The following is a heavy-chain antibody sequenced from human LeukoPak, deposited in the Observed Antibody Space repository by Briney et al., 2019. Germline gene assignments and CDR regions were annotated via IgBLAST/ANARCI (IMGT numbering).Heavy chain of an antibody. CDR2: IYHGGTT. CDR1: DGSISSYY. Sequence: PSETLSLTGTVSDGSISSYYWSWIRQPPGKGLEWIGEIYHGGTTNYNPSLRSRVTMSVDKSKNQFYLKVSSVTAADTAVYYCATYLYGGDYGSYYFDYWGQGTLVTVSP. CDR3: ATYLYGGDYGSYYFDY. D-gene: IGHD4-23*01. J-gene: IGHJ4*02. V-gene: IGHV4-59*12.